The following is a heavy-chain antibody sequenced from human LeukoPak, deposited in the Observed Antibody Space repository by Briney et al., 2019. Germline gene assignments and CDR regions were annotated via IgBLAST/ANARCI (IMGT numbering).Heavy chain of an antibody. CDR2: ISSSSSYI. CDR3: ARAVYGFDAFDI. V-gene: IGHV3-21*01. J-gene: IGHJ3*02. CDR1: AFTFSSYS. D-gene: IGHD4-17*01. Sequence: GGSLRLSCAASAFTFSSYSMNCVRQAPGKELEWVSSISSSSSYIYYADSVKGRSTISRDNAKNSLYLQMNSLRAEDTAVYYCARAVYGFDAFDIWGQGTMVTVSS.